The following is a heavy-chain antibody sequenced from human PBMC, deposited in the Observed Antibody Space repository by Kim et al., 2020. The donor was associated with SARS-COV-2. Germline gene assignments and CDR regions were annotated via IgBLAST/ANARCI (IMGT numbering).Heavy chain of an antibody. CDR2: MKPNSGNT. CDR3: ASATALNSSSWYGGWYYYYYYMDV. D-gene: IGHD6-13*01. J-gene: IGHJ6*03. V-gene: IGHV1-8*01. CDR1: GYTFTSYD. Sequence: ASVKVSCKASGYTFTSYDINWVRQATGQGLEWMGWMKPNSGNTGYAQKFQGRVTMTRNTSISTAYMELSSLRSEDTAVYYCASATALNSSSWYGGWYYYYYYMDVWGKGTTVTVSS.